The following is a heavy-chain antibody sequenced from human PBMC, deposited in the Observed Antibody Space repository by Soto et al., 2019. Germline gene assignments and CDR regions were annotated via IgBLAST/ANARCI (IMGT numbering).Heavy chain of an antibody. Sequence: ASETLSLTCNVSGGSISSYYWSWVRQSAGKGLEWIGRLYNSGTTSYNPSLQTRVTMSADTSKNQLSLRLSAMTAADTAVYYCARDGSDSYGMDVWGQGTTVTVSS. J-gene: IGHJ6*02. CDR2: LYNSGTT. CDR1: GGSISSYY. V-gene: IGHV4-4*07. D-gene: IGHD2-21*02. CDR3: ARDGSDSYGMDV.